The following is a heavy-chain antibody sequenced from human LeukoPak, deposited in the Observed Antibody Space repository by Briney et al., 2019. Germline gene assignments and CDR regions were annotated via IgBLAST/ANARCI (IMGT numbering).Heavy chain of an antibody. CDR1: GFTFSNHA. D-gene: IGHD2-8*02. V-gene: IGHV3-30*18. Sequence: GGSLRLSCAASGFTFSNHAIHWVRQAPGKGLDWVAVISSDGTKKFSADSVKGRFSISRDTSQNTVSLQINSLRVEDTALYFCAKDYCTGGTCYYFDSWGQGTPVTV. J-gene: IGHJ4*02. CDR3: AKDYCTGGTCYYFDS. CDR2: ISSDGTKK.